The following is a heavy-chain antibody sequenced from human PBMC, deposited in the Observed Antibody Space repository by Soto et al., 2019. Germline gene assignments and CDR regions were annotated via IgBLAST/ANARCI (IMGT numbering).Heavy chain of an antibody. Sequence: SVKVSCKAPGGTFSSYAISWVRQAPGQGLEWMGGIIPIFGTANYAQKFQGRVTITADKSTSTAYMELSSLRSEDTAVYYCASSIAARPYYYYGMDVWGQGTTVTVSS. D-gene: IGHD6-6*01. CDR1: GGTFSSYA. CDR2: IIPIFGTA. J-gene: IGHJ6*02. CDR3: ASSIAARPYYYYGMDV. V-gene: IGHV1-69*06.